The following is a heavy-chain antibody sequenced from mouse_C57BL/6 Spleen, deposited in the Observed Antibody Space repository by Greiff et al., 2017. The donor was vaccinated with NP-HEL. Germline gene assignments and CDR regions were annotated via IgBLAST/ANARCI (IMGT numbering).Heavy chain of an antibody. D-gene: IGHD2-5*01. Sequence: EVQLVESGPGLVKPSQSLSLTCSVTGYSITSGYYWNWIRQFPGNKLEWMGYISYDGSNNYNPSLKNRISITRDTSKNQFFLKLNSVTTEDTATYYCARDGGYSNPGYFDYWGQGTTLTVSS. V-gene: IGHV3-6*01. J-gene: IGHJ2*01. CDR3: ARDGGYSNPGYFDY. CDR2: ISYDGSN. CDR1: GYSITSGYY.